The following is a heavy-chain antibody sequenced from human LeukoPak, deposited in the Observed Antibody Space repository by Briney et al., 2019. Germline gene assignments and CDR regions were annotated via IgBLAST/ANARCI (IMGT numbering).Heavy chain of an antibody. J-gene: IGHJ4*02. CDR3: TTLSPAIPDFDY. Sequence: QPGGSLRLSCAASGFTFSSYGMHWVRQAPGKGLEWVGRIKTKSEGGTTDYAAPVKGRFTISRDDSKNTVSLQMNSLKIEDTAMYYCTTLSPAIPDFDYWGQGTLVTVSS. D-gene: IGHD6-25*01. CDR1: GFTFSSYG. V-gene: IGHV3-15*01. CDR2: IKTKSEGGTT.